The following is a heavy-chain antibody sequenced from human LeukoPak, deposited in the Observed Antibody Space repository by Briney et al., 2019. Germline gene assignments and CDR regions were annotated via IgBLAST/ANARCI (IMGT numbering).Heavy chain of an antibody. CDR1: GFTFSSYS. CDR3: ASSGSYRFDY. J-gene: IGHJ4*02. CDR2: ITASGTAM. D-gene: IGHD1-26*01. Sequence: GGSLRLSCAASGFTFSSYSMNWVRQAPGKGLEWVSHITASGTAMFYADSVKGRLTISRDNAKNSLYLQMNSLRDEDTAVYYCASSGSYRFDYWGQGTLVTVSS. V-gene: IGHV3-48*02.